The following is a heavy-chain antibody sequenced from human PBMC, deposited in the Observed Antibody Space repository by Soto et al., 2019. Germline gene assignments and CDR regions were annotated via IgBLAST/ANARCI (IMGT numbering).Heavy chain of an antibody. Sequence: PSETLSLTCTVSGGSISSYYWSWIRQPPGKGLEWIGYIYYSGSTNYNPSLKSRVTISVDTSKNQFSLKLSSVTAADTAVYYCARPMVRGETYGMDVWGQGTTVTVS. D-gene: IGHD3-10*01. V-gene: IGHV4-59*01. CDR1: GGSISSYY. CDR2: IYYSGST. J-gene: IGHJ6*02. CDR3: ARPMVRGETYGMDV.